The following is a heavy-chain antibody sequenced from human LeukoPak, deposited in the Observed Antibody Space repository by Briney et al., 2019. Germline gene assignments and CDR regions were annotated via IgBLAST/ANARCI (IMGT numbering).Heavy chain of an antibody. J-gene: IGHJ5*02. D-gene: IGHD3-22*01. Sequence: ASVKVSCKASGYTFTGYYMHWVRQAPGQGLEWMGWINPNSGGTNYAQKFQGRVTMTRDTSISTAYMELSRLRSDDTAVYYCARDPSYYYDSSQSPNWFDPWGQGTLVTVSS. CDR1: GYTFTGYY. V-gene: IGHV1-2*02. CDR2: INPNSGGT. CDR3: ARDPSYYYDSSQSPNWFDP.